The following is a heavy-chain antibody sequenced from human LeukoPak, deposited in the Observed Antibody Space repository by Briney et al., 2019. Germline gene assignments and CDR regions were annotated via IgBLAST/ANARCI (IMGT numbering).Heavy chain of an antibody. CDR2: ISGSGGST. V-gene: IGHV3-23*01. D-gene: IGHD3-10*01. CDR1: GFTFSSYA. Sequence: GGSLRLSCAASGFTFSSYAMSWVHQAPGKGLEWVSAISGSGGSTYYADSVKGRFTISRDNSKNTLYLQMNSLRAEDTAVYYCATGTMVRGVILFGGFDYWGQGTLVTVSS. CDR3: ATGTMVRGVILFGGFDY. J-gene: IGHJ4*02.